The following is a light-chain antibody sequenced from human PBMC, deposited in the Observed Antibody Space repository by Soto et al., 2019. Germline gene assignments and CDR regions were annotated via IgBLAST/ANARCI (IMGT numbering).Light chain of an antibody. J-gene: IGKJ4*01. Sequence: PGERVTLSCRASQRVGSYLAWYQQKPGQTPRLLIYDASNRATGIPARFSGSGSGTDFTLTISSLEADDFAVYYCQHRNYWPPGATFGGGTKVEIK. CDR1: QRVGSY. CDR2: DAS. V-gene: IGKV3-11*01. CDR3: QHRNYWPPGAT.